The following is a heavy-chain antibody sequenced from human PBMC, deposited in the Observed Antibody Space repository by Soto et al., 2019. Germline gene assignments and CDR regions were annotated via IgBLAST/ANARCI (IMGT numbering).Heavy chain of an antibody. CDR2: IGARGSGGST. D-gene: IGHD6-13*01. Sequence: GVLRLSCATSGFTFNNYNMNWVRQAPGKGLEWVSSIGARGSGGSTYYADSVKGRFTISRDNSKNTLFLQMNSLRADDTAVYYCAKVGPYSTPNRFALWGQGTLVTVSS. CDR1: GFTFNNYN. J-gene: IGHJ5*02. V-gene: IGHV3-23*01. CDR3: AKVGPYSTPNRFAL.